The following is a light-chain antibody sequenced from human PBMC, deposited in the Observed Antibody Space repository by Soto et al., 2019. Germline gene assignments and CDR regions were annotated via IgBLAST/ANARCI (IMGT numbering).Light chain of an antibody. CDR3: QSYDNSLSGYV. CDR2: GNS. Sequence: QSVLTQPPSVSGAPGQRVTISCTGSSSNIGAGYDVHWYQQLPGTAPKLLIYGNSNRPSGVPDRFSGSKSGTSASLAITGLQAEDEADYYCQSYDNSLSGYVFGTGTKGTVL. J-gene: IGLJ1*01. CDR1: SSNIGAGYD. V-gene: IGLV1-40*01.